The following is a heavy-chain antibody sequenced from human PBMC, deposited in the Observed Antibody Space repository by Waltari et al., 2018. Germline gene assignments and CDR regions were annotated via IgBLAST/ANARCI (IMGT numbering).Heavy chain of an antibody. J-gene: IGHJ4*02. V-gene: IGHV3-23*04. D-gene: IGHD3-22*01. Sequence: EVQLVESGGGLVQPGGSLRLSCAASGFTFSSYAMSWVRQAPGKGREGVSAISGSGGSTYYADSVKGRFTISRDNTNITLYLQMNSLRAEDTAVYYWAKSTMIVVWFDYWGQGTLVTVSS. CDR1: GFTFSSYA. CDR2: ISGSGGST. CDR3: AKSTMIVVWFDY.